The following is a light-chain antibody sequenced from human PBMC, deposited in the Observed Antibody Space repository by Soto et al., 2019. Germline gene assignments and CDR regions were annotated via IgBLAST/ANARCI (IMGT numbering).Light chain of an antibody. Sequence: DIQMTQSPSTLSASVGDRVTITCRASETINGWLAWYQQKPGKAPKLLINKASALESGVPSRFSGSASGTEFTLTISSLQPDDFATYYCQQYKSYSSSTFGQGTKLEIK. CDR1: ETINGW. CDR2: KAS. CDR3: QQYKSYSSST. V-gene: IGKV1-5*03. J-gene: IGKJ2*01.